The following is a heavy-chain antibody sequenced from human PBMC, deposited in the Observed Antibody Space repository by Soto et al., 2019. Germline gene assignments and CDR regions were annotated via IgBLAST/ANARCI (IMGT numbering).Heavy chain of an antibody. CDR1: GGTFSSYA. D-gene: IGHD5-18*01. CDR2: IIPIFGTA. J-gene: IGHJ5*02. Sequence: QVQLVQSGAEVTKPGSSVKVSCKASGGTFSSYAISWVQQSPGHWLEWMGGIIPIFGTANYAQKFQGRVTINADESTITAYMELSSLRSEDTAVYYCARNVDTARFKGWNFDTWGQGTLVPVS. V-gene: IGHV1-69*01. CDR3: ARNVDTARFKGWNFDT.